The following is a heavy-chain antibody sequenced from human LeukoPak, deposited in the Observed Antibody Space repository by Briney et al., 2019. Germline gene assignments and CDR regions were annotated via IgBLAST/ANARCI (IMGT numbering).Heavy chain of an antibody. CDR2: VHLSGAT. CDR3: TRESGAFSPFGF. Sequence: SGTLSLTCAVSGGSITTTNWWSWVRQPPGKGLEWTGEVHLSGATNYNPSLESRVSMSINKSKNHLSLEVTSVTAADTAIYYCTRESGAFSPFGFWGQGTLLTVSS. V-gene: IGHV4-4*02. CDR1: GGSITTTNW. D-gene: IGHD1-26*01. J-gene: IGHJ4*02.